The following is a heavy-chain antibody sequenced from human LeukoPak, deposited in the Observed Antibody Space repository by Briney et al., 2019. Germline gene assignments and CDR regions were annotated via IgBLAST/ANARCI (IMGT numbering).Heavy chain of an antibody. CDR2: ISTSSSTI. V-gene: IGHV3-48*01. CDR1: GFTFSTYT. J-gene: IGHJ4*02. CDR3: ARGQSLIDY. Sequence: GGSLRLSCAASGFTFSTYTMNWVRQAPGKGLEWISYISTSSSTIYYADSVKGRFTISRDNAKNSLFLQMNSLRAEDTAIYYCARGQSLIDYWGQGTLVTVSS.